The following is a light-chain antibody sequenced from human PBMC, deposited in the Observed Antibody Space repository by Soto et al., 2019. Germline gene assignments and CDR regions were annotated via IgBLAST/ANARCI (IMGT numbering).Light chain of an antibody. CDR1: HSLSTF. Sequence: EIVLTQSPVTLYLSPGERATLSCRSSHSLSTFLAWYQQKPGQAPRLLIYDASNRAPGIPARFSGSGSGTDFTLTISSLEPEDFALYYCQQRFNWTAEALTFGGGTKVEI. CDR3: QQRFNWTAEALT. V-gene: IGKV3-11*01. CDR2: DAS. J-gene: IGKJ4*01.